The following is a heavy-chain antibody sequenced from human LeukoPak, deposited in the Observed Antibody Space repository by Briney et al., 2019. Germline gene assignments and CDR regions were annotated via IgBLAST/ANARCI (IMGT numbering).Heavy chain of an antibody. CDR1: GYSISSGNY. Sequence: PSETLSLTCAVSGYSISSGNYWGWIRHPPGKGLEWIGTISYSGTTYYNPSLKSRVTISLDASKNQFSLKLSSVTAADTAVYYCARARFDYWGQGTLVTVSS. CDR2: ISYSGTT. V-gene: IGHV4-38-2*01. CDR3: ARARFDY. D-gene: IGHD6-6*01. J-gene: IGHJ4*02.